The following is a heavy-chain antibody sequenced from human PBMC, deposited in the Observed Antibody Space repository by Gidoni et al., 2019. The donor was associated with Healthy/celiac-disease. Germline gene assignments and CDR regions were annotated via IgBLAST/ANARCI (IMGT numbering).Heavy chain of an antibody. Sequence: EVQLVESGGGLVQPGGSLRLSCAASGFTFSDHYMDWVRQAPGKGLEWVGRTRNKANSYTTEYAASVKGRFTISRDDSKNSLYLQMNSLKTEDTAVYYCARELRDFGRITIFGVVNIGLDYWGQGTLVTVSS. J-gene: IGHJ4*02. V-gene: IGHV3-72*01. D-gene: IGHD3-3*01. CDR3: ARELRDFGRITIFGVVNIGLDY. CDR2: TRNKANSYTT. CDR1: GFTFSDHY.